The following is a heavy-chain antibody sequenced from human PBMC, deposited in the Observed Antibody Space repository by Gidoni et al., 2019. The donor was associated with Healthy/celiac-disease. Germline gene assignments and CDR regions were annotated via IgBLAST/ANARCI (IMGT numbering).Heavy chain of an antibody. D-gene: IGHD2-21*02. Sequence: QLQESGPGLVKPTETLSLTCTVSAGSISSSDYSWGRIRQPSGKGLEWIGRIYYGGGTYFNPSLKSRVIISVETSKNQFSLKLTSVTAADTAVYCCARHQYCGGDCQRHYYYYGMDVWGQGTTVTVSS. CDR3: ARHQYCGGDCQRHYYYYGMDV. CDR1: AGSISSSDYS. V-gene: IGHV4-39*01. CDR2: IYYGGGT. J-gene: IGHJ6*02.